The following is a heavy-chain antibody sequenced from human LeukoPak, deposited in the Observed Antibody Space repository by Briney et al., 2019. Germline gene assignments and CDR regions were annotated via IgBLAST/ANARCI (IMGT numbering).Heavy chain of an antibody. Sequence: PGGPLRLSSAAPAFTSSTYAMHCAPQGPGKWPESVAAISYDGRNKCYADYVRGGFTISRENSKNTLYLQMSSLSAEDTAVYYCARDRDYYDSRGWHYTFDIWGQGTMVTVSS. V-gene: IGHV3-30*04. J-gene: IGHJ3*02. CDR1: AFTSSTYA. D-gene: IGHD3-22*01. CDR3: ARDRDYYDSRGWHYTFDI. CDR2: ISYDGRNK.